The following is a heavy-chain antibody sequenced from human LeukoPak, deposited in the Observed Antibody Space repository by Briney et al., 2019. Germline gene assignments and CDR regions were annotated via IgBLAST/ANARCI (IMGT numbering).Heavy chain of an antibody. J-gene: IGHJ1*01. Sequence: SGPTLVNPTQTLTLTCTFSGFSLSTSGMCVSWIRQPPGKALEWLALIDWDDDKYYSTSLKTRLTISKGTSKNQVVLTMTNMDPVDTATYYCARVVPAAIVPAEYFQHWGQGTLVTVSS. CDR3: ARVVPAAIVPAEYFQH. CDR2: IDWDDDK. D-gene: IGHD2-2*01. V-gene: IGHV2-70*01. CDR1: GFSLSTSGMC.